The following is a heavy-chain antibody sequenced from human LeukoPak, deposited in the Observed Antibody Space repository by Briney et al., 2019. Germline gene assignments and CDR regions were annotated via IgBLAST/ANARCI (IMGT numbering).Heavy chain of an antibody. J-gene: IGHJ4*02. CDR1: GGSISSYY. CDR2: ISYSGST. CDR3: ARTIYGSGSHYNGNFDY. Sequence: SETLSLTCTVSGGSISSYYWSWIGQPPGKGLEWSGYISYSGSTNYNPSLKRRVTISVDPSKNQFSLKLNSMTVADTAVYYCARTIYGSGSHYNGNFDYWGEGTLVTVSS. V-gene: IGHV4-59*01. D-gene: IGHD3-10*01.